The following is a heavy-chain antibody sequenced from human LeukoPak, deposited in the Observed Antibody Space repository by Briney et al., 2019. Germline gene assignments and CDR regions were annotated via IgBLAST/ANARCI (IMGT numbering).Heavy chain of an antibody. CDR1: GFTFSDYY. CDR2: TSGSGSTV. CDR3: ARAKAQTEYYYDSSGYYYEDY. Sequence: GGSLRLSCAASGFTFSDYYMSWIRQAPGKGLEWVSYTSGSGSTVYYADSVKGRFTISRDNAKNSLYLQMNSLRAEDTAVYYCARAKAQTEYYYDSSGYYYEDYWGQGTLVTVSS. V-gene: IGHV3-11*01. J-gene: IGHJ4*02. D-gene: IGHD3-22*01.